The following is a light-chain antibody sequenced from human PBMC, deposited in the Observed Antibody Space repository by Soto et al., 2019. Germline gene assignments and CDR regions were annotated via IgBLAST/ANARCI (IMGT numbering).Light chain of an antibody. V-gene: IGKV1-5*03. CDR1: QNIDTW. CDR3: QQYSDSSRS. CDR2: TAS. Sequence: DIQMTQSPSTLSASIGDRITISCRASQNIDTWLAWYQQRPGEAPKLLIYTASNLENGVPSRFSGSGSGTGFTLTISSLQPEDFATYYCQQYSDSSRSFGQGTQVE. J-gene: IGKJ1*01.